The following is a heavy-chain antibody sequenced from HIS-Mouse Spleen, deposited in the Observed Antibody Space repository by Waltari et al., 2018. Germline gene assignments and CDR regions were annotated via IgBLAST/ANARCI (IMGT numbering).Heavy chain of an antibody. CDR1: GGSFSGYY. J-gene: IGHJ4*02. V-gene: IGHV4-34*01. Sequence: QVQLQQWGAGLLKPSETLSLTCAVYGGSFSGYYWSGIRQPPGKGLEWIGEINHSGSTNYNPSLKSRVTISVDTSKNQFSLKLSSVTAADTAVYYCARGSIVLRFGAFDYWGQGTLVTVSS. CDR3: ARGSIVLRFGAFDY. D-gene: IGHD3-16*01. CDR2: INHSGST.